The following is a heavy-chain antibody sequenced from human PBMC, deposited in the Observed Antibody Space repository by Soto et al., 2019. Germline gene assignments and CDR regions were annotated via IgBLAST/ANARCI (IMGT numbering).Heavy chain of an antibody. V-gene: IGHV4-30-2*01. CDR2: IYHSGST. D-gene: IGHD4-17*01. J-gene: IGHJ4*02. CDR1: GGSISSGGYS. CDR3: ARTAGDYGDYYFDY. Sequence: PSETLSLTCAVSGGSISSGGYSWSWIRQPPGKGLEWIGYIYHSGSTYYNPSLKSRVTISVDRSKNQFSLKLSSVTAADTAVYYCARTAGDYGDYYFDYWGQGTLVTVSS.